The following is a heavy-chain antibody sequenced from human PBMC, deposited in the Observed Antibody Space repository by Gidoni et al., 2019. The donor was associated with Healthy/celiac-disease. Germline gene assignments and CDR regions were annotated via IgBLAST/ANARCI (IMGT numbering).Heavy chain of an antibody. CDR1: GYTFTSYA. D-gene: IGHD3-9*01. V-gene: IGHV1-3*01. CDR3: ARGGGIGRYFDYMDV. Sequence: QVQLVQSGAEVKKPGASVKVSCKASGYTFTSYAMHWVRQAPGQRLEWMGWINAGNGNTKYSQKFQGRVTITRDTSASTAYMELSSLRSEDTAVYYCARGGGIGRYFDYMDVWGKGTTVTVSS. J-gene: IGHJ6*03. CDR2: INAGNGNT.